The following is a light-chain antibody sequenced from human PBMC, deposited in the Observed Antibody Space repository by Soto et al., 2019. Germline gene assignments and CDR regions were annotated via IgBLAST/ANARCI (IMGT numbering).Light chain of an antibody. J-gene: IGKJ3*01. CDR3: HQYGSSPRFT. CDR2: GAS. V-gene: IGKV3-20*01. Sequence: EIVLTQSPGTLSLSPGEIATLSCRASQSVSSSYLAWYQQKPGQAPRLLIYGASSRATGIPDRFSGSVSGTDFTLAISRLEPEDFAVYYCHQYGSSPRFTFGPGTKVDIK. CDR1: QSVSSSY.